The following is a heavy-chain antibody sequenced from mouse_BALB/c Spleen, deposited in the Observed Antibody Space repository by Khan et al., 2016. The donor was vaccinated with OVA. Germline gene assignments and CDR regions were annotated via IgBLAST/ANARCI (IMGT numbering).Heavy chain of an antibody. J-gene: IGHJ2*01. D-gene: IGHD3-3*01. CDR2: IYPGTDNT. Sequence: VQLQESGAELVRPGASVKLSCKTSGYIFTSYWIHWVKQRPGQGLEWIARIYPGTDNTYYNEKLKNRATLTADRSSSTAYMQLSSLTSEDSAVYDGASEKAVYCFDYWGQGTTLTVSA. CDR3: ASEKAVYCFDY. V-gene: IGHV1S132*01. CDR1: GYIFTSYW.